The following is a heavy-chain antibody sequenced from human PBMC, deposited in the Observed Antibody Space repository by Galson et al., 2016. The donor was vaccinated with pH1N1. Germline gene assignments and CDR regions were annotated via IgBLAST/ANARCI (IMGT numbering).Heavy chain of an antibody. Sequence: SCKASGGIFRSYAISWVRQAPGQGPEWMGGTLAIFGTAKYAQKFQGRHTITADESTTTAYMELSSLRSGDTAVYYCASESGYYVRGDLQHWGQGTLVIVSS. D-gene: IGHD3-22*01. J-gene: IGHJ1*01. V-gene: IGHV1-69*01. CDR2: TLAIFGTA. CDR3: ASESGYYVRGDLQH. CDR1: GGIFRSYA.